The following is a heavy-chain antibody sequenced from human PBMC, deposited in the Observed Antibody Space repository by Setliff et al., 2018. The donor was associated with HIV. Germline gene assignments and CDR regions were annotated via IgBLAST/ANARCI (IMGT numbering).Heavy chain of an antibody. V-gene: IGHV1-2*02. CDR3: AREKYDNSGRPPPTLKY. CDR2: INPNSGGT. CDR1: GYSFTFYG. D-gene: IGHD3-22*01. Sequence: ASVKVSCKASGYSFTFYGLNWVRQAPGQGLEWMGWINPNSGGTNFAQKFQGRITMTRDTSISTAYMELRRLRSDDTAVYYCAREKYDNSGRPPPTLKYWGPGTLVTVSS. J-gene: IGHJ4*02.